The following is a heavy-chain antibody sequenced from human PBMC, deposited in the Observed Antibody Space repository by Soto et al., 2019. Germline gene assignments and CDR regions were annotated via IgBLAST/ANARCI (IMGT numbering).Heavy chain of an antibody. J-gene: IGHJ4*02. CDR2: ISGSGGST. V-gene: IGHV3-23*01. CDR1: GFTFSSYA. Sequence: PGGSLRLSCAASGFTFSSYAMSWVRQAPGKGLEWVSAISGSGGSTYYADSVKGRFTISRDNSKNTLYLQMNSLRAEDTAVYYCAKDPTRWRGYHFDYWGQGTLVTVSA. CDR3: AKDPTRWRGYHFDY. D-gene: IGHD2-15*01.